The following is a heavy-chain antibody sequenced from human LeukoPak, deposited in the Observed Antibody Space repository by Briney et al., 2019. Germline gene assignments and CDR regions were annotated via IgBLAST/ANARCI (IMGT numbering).Heavy chain of an antibody. D-gene: IGHD6-19*01. CDR3: ARGLAVAGTILDY. V-gene: IGHV4-34*01. CDR1: GGSFSGCY. J-gene: IGHJ4*02. CDR2: INHSGST. Sequence: SETLSLTCAVYGGSFSGCYWSWIRQPPGKGLEGIGEINHSGSTKYNPPLKSRVTILVDTSKNQFSLKLSSVTAADTAVYYCARGLAVAGTILDYWGQGTLVTVSS.